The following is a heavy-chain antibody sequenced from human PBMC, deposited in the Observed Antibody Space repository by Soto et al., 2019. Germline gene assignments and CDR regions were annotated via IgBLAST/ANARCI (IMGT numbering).Heavy chain of an antibody. CDR2: INHSGST. J-gene: IGHJ4*02. V-gene: IGHV4-34*01. CDR3: ARDLRPYGVTAFDY. Sequence: SETLSLTCAVYGGSFSGYYWSWIRQPPGKGLEWIGEINHSGSTNYNPSLKSRVTISVDTSKNQFSLKLSSVTAADTSMYYCARDLRPYGVTAFDYWGQGALVTVSS. CDR1: GGSFSGYY. D-gene: IGHD2-21*02.